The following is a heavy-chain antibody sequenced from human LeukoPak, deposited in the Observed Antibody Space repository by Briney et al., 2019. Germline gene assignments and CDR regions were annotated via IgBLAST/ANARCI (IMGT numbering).Heavy chain of an antibody. CDR3: TIYTMVKYAFDI. V-gene: IGHV3-15*01. J-gene: IGHJ3*02. CDR2: IKTKTDGGTT. D-gene: IGHD3-10*01. Sequence: GGSLRLSCAASGFTFSNAWMTWVRQAPGKGLEWVGRIKTKTDGGTTDYAAPVKGRFTISRDDSKNTLYLQMNSLKTEDTAVYYCTIYTMVKYAFDIWGQGTMVTVSS. CDR1: GFTFSNAW.